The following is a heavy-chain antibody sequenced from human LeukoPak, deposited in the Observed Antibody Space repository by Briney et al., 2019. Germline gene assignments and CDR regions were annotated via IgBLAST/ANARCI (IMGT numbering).Heavy chain of an antibody. D-gene: IGHD6-19*01. V-gene: IGHV4-31*03. J-gene: IGHJ5*02. CDR2: IYYSGST. CDR3: ARGERQSSGWYGEGNWFDP. Sequence: SETLSLTCTVSGSSISSGGYYWSWIRQHPGKGLEWIGYIYYSGSTYYNPSLKSRVTISVDTSKNQFSLKLSSVTAADTAVYYCARGERQSSGWYGEGNWFDPWGQGTLVTVSS. CDR1: GSSISSGGYY.